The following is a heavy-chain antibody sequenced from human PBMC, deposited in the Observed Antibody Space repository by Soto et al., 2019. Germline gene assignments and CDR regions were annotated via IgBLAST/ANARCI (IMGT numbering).Heavy chain of an antibody. CDR2: IITILGTA. CDR1: GGTFSKYS. CDR3: ARSESAVAAAPIDY. V-gene: IGHV1-69*08. D-gene: IGHD2-15*01. J-gene: IGHJ4*02. Sequence: SVKVSCKASGGTFSKYSISWVRQAPGQGLEWMGRIITILGTANYAQNFQGRVTITADKSTSTAYMELISLRFEDTAVYYCARSESAVAAAPIDYWGQGTLVTVSS.